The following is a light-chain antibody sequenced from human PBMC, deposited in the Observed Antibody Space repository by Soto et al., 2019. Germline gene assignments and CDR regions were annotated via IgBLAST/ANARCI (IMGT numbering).Light chain of an antibody. CDR1: QSVSIN. CDR2: GAS. J-gene: IGKJ1*01. V-gene: IGKV3D-15*01. Sequence: EIVMTQSPSTLSVSPVERSTLSFIASQSVSINLAWYQQKPGQAPRLLIYGASNRATGIPDRFSGSGSGTDFTLTISSLQPDDFATYYCQHYNSYSEAFGQGTKVDIK. CDR3: QHYNSYSEA.